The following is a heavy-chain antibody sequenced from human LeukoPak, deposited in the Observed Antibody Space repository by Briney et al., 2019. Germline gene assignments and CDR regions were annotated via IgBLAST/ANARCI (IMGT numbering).Heavy chain of an antibody. CDR3: ARSNADRSFDY. V-gene: IGHV1-2*02. CDR2: INPKNGGT. Sequence: ASMKVSCKAYRNIFTGYFIHWVRQAPGQVLEWMGWINPKNGGTNPAENFQGRVTMTRDTSLSTAFMELTGLTSEDTAVYYCARSNADRSFDYWGQGTLVTVSS. J-gene: IGHJ4*02. CDR1: RNIFTGYF.